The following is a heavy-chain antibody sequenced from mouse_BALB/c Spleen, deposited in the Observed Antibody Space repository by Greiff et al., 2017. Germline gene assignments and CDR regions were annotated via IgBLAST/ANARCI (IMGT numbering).Heavy chain of an antibody. J-gene: IGHJ3*01. CDR1: GYAFTNYL. V-gene: IGHV1-54*01. CDR3: ARSGRAWFAY. Sequence: VQLQQSGAELVRPGTSVKVSCKASGYAFTNYLIEWVKQRPGLGLEWIGVINPGSGGTNYNEKFKGKATLTADKSSSTAYMQLSSLTSDDSAVYFCARSGRAWFAYWGQGTLVTVSA. CDR2: INPGSGGT.